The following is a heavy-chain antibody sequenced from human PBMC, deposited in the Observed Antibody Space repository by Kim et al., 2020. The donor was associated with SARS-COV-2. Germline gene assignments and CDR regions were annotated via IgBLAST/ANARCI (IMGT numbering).Heavy chain of an antibody. Sequence: GGSLRLSCAASGFTFSSYWMSWVRQAPGKGLEWVSNIKQDGSAKYYVDSVKGRFTISRDNAKNSLYLQMNSLRAEDTAVYYCVRDGITVAGVYYYYGMDVWGQGTTVTVSS. J-gene: IGHJ6*02. CDR1: GFTFSSYW. D-gene: IGHD6-19*01. V-gene: IGHV3-7*03. CDR2: IKQDGSAK. CDR3: VRDGITVAGVYYYYGMDV.